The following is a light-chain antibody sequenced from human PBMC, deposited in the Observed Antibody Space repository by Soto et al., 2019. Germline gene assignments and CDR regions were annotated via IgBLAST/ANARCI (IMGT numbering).Light chain of an antibody. V-gene: IGLV2-14*01. J-gene: IGLJ1*01. CDR3: SAYTSASTLLYL. CDR1: SSDVGGYNY. CDR2: GVT. Sequence: QSALTQPASVSGSPGQSITISCTGTSSDVGGYNYVSWYQQHPGIAPKLLIYGVTNRPSGVSTRFSGSKSGNTASLTISGLQAEDVADYHCSAYTSASTLLYLFGTGTKLTFL.